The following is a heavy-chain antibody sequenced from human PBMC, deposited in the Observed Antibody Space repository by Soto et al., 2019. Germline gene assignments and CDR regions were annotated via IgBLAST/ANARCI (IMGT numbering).Heavy chain of an antibody. CDR2: ISATGGGT. CDR1: GFKFSNYA. D-gene: IGHD2-15*01. V-gene: IGHV3-23*01. CDR3: AKDRRAGGYSAFYFDF. Sequence: GGSLRLSCAASGFKFSNYAMSWVRQAPGKGLEWVSLISATGGGTYYADSVKGRFTISRDNSHNTLYLQVHSLTAEDTAVYYCAKDRRAGGYSAFYFDFWGHGAQVTVS. J-gene: IGHJ5*01.